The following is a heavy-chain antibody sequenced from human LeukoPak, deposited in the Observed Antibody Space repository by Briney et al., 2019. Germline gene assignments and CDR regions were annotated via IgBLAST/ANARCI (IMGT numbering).Heavy chain of an antibody. Sequence: PGGSLRLSCAASGFTVSSNYMTWVRQAPGKGLEWVSVIYAGGSTYYADSVKGRFTISRDNSKNTLYLQMNSLRAEDTAVYYCARIPSAYTYYFDYWGQGTLVTVSS. CDR1: GFTVSSNY. V-gene: IGHV3-53*01. CDR2: IYAGGST. D-gene: IGHD3-16*01. CDR3: ARIPSAYTYYFDY. J-gene: IGHJ4*02.